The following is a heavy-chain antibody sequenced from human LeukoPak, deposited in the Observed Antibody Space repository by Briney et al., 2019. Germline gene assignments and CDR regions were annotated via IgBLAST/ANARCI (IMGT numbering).Heavy chain of an antibody. D-gene: IGHD5-18*01. CDR2: INSDGSST. V-gene: IGHV3-74*01. CDR1: GFTFTGYW. Sequence: PEGSLRLSCAASGFTFTGYWMHWVRQAPGKGLVWVSRINSDGSSTNYADSVKGRFTISRDNAKNTLYLQMNSLRAEDTAVYYCVRDPPTAMELFDYWGQGTLVTVSS. J-gene: IGHJ4*02. CDR3: VRDPPTAMELFDY.